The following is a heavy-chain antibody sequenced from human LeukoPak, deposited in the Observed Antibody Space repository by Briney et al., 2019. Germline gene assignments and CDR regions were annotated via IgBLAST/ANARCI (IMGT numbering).Heavy chain of an antibody. Sequence: ASVWVSCKGSGYTFSNYGITWVRQAPGQGLEWMGWISGYNSNRNYAQKLQGRVTMTTETSTSTAYMELRSLRSDDTAVYYCARTCSGSSHYVIYWGQGTLRTLSS. D-gene: IGHD2-15*01. J-gene: IGHJ4*02. CDR2: ISGYNSNR. CDR3: ARTCSGSSHYVIY. V-gene: IGHV1-18*01. CDR1: GYTFSNYG.